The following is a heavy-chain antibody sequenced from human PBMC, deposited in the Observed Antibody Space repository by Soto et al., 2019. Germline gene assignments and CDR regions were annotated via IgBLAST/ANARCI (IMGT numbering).Heavy chain of an antibody. D-gene: IGHD5-12*01. V-gene: IGHV1-3*01. CDR2: INAGNGNT. CDR3: ARVTIRVATGGSYYCYRMDV. CDR1: GYTFTSYA. J-gene: IGHJ6*02. Sequence: ASVKVSCKASGYTFTSYAMHWVRQAPGQRLEWMGWINAGNGNTKYSQKFQGRVTITRDTSASTAYMELSSLRSEDTAVYYCARVTIRVATGGSYYCYRMDVWGRGTTVTGSS.